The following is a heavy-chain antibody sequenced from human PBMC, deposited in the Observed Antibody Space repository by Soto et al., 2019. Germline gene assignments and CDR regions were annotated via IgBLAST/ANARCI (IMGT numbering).Heavy chain of an antibody. CDR1: GASISSYY. J-gene: IGHJ4*02. Sequence: PETMSLTCTVSGASISSYYWRWIRQPPGKGLEWIGYIYYSGSTNYNPSLKRRVTISVDTPQNQFSLTLTSMTAADTAVYYCARELTGYSYGPGEVYWGQGTLVTVAS. V-gene: IGHV4-59*12. CDR2: IYYSGST. D-gene: IGHD5-18*01. CDR3: ARELTGYSYGPGEVY.